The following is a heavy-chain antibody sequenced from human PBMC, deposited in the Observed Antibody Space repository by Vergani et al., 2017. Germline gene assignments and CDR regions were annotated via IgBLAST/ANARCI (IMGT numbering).Heavy chain of an antibody. Sequence: QVQLHESGPGLVKPSQTLSLTCIVSGGSITSGSFYWSWIRQPAGKGVEWIGRIHSSGTTNYNPSIKSRVTLSVDTSKNQFSLRMTSVTAADTAVYYCARDSWTAELRGVYWFDTWGQGTLVSVSS. V-gene: IGHV4-61*02. CDR3: ARDSWTAELRGVYWFDT. J-gene: IGHJ5*02. CDR1: GGSITSGSFY. CDR2: IHSSGTT. D-gene: IGHD3-10*01.